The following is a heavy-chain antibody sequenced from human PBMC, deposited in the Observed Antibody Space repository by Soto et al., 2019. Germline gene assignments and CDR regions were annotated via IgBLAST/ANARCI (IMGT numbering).Heavy chain of an antibody. CDR1: GGSISSYY. D-gene: IGHD1-1*01. J-gene: IGHJ2*01. V-gene: IGHV4-59*01. CDR3: ARVWTFHWYFDL. Sequence: TLSLTCTVSGGSISSYYWSWIRQPPGKGLEWIGYIYYSGSTNPSLKSRVTISVDTSKNQFSLKLSSVTAADTAVYYCARVWTFHWYFDLWGRGTLVTVSS. CDR2: IYYSGST.